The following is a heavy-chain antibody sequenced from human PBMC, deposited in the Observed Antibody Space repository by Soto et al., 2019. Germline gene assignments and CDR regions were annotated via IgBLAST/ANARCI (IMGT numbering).Heavy chain of an antibody. CDR1: GGSINSGGYY. CDR3: ARGYRQSGYSSTCMWDY. D-gene: IGHD6-13*01. CDR2: IYYSGST. V-gene: IGHV4-31*03. J-gene: IGHJ4*02. Sequence: QVQLQESGPGLVKPSQTLSLICTVSGGSINSGGYYWNWIRQHPGKGLEWIGYIYYSGSTYYTPFLRSRVTISAAASEIQSSLKLSSVTAADTAVYCCARGYRQSGYSSTCMWDYWVQETLIIVSS.